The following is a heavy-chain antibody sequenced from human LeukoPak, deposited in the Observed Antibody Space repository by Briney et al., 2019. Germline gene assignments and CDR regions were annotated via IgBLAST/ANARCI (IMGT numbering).Heavy chain of an antibody. D-gene: IGHD3-22*01. J-gene: IGHJ4*02. V-gene: IGHV1-2*04. CDR3: ASDRSYDKGPLDY. CDR1: GYTFTDYY. Sequence: ASVTVSCKASGYTFTDYYMHWVRQAPGQGLEWMGWINPNNGGTKYAQKFQGWVTMTRDTSISTAYMELSRLTSDDTAVYYCASDRSYDKGPLDYWGQGTLVTVSS. CDR2: INPNNGGT.